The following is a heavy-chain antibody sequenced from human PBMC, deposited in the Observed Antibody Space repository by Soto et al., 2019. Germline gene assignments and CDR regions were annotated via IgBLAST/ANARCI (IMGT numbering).Heavy chain of an antibody. CDR3: ARDGYYDFWSGHAGMDV. V-gene: IGHV3-33*01. J-gene: IGHJ6*02. CDR2: IWYDGSNK. D-gene: IGHD3-3*01. CDR1: GFTFSSYG. Sequence: ALRLSCAASGFTFSSYGMHWVRQAPGKGLEWVAVIWYDGSNKYYADSVKGRFTISRDNSKNTLYLQMNSLRAEDTAVYYCARDGYYDFWSGHAGMDVWGQGTTVTVSS.